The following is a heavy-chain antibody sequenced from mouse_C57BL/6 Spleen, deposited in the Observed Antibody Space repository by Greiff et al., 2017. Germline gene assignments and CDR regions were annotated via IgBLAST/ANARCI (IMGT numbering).Heavy chain of an antibody. D-gene: IGHD2-10*02. V-gene: IGHV1-82*01. J-gene: IGHJ4*01. Sequence: VQLQQSGPELVKPGASVKISCKASGYAFSSSWMNWVKQRPGKGLEWIGLIYPGDGDTNYNGKFKGKATLTADKSSSTAYMQLSSLTSEDSAVYFCARGYGNPYYAMDYWGQGTSVTVSS. CDR1: GYAFSSSW. CDR3: ARGYGNPYYAMDY. CDR2: IYPGDGDT.